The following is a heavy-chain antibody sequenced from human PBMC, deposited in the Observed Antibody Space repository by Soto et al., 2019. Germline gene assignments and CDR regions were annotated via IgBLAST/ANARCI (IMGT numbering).Heavy chain of an antibody. Sequence: SVKVSCKASGYTLTSYAMHWVRQAPGQRLEWMGWINAGNGNTKYSQKFQGRVTITRDISASTAYMELSSLRSEDTAVYYCARRSEYHYGSGKYYGLDVWGQGTTVTVSS. V-gene: IGHV1-3*01. D-gene: IGHD3-10*01. J-gene: IGHJ6*02. CDR3: ARRSEYHYGSGKYYGLDV. CDR1: GYTLTSYA. CDR2: INAGNGNT.